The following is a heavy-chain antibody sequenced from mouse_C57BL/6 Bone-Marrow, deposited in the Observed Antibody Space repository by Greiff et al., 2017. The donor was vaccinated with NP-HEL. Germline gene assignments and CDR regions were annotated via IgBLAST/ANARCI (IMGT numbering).Heavy chain of an antibody. D-gene: IGHD1-1*01. CDR3: ARYGSSYWYFDV. Sequence: QVQLQQPGAELVKPGASVKLSCKASGYTFTSYWMHWVKQRPGRGLEWIGRIDPNSGGTKYNEKFKSKATLTVDKPSSTAYLQLSSLTSEDTAVYYCARYGSSYWYFDVWGTGTTVTVSS. J-gene: IGHJ1*03. V-gene: IGHV1-62-3*01. CDR2: IDPNSGGT. CDR1: GYTFTSYW.